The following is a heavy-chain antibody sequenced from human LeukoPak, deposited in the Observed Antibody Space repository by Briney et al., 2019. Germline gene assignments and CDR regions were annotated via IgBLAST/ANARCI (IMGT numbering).Heavy chain of an antibody. D-gene: IGHD3-22*01. J-gene: IGHJ4*02. CDR3: ARARGDYYDSSGYYSAFDY. Sequence: PSETLSLTCAVSGGPFSGYYWSWIRQPPGKGLEWIGEINHSGSANYNPSLKSGVTISVDISNNQFSLKLNSVTAADTAVYYCARARGDYYDSSGYYSAFDYWGQGTLVTVSS. CDR1: GGPFSGYY. V-gene: IGHV4-34*01. CDR2: INHSGSA.